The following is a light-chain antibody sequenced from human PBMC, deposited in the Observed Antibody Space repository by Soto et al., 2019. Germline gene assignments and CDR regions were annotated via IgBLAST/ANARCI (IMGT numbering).Light chain of an antibody. V-gene: IGKV1-13*02. CDR1: QGVSSF. J-gene: IGKJ1*01. CDR2: DAS. CDR3: QQYKSYWT. Sequence: AIQLTQSPSSLSASVGDRVTITCRASQGVSSFLAWYQQKPGKAPKLLISDASSLETGVPSRFSGSGSGTEFTLTINSLQPDDFATYYCQQYKSYWTFGQGTKVDIK.